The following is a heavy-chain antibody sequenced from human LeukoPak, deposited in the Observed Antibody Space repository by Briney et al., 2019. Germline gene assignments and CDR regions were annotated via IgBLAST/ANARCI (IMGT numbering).Heavy chain of an antibody. CDR3: AHTVWSGNYFDY. Sequence: GGSLRLSCAASGFTFSTSWMHWVRQVPGKGLVWVSRINSDGRSTDYADSAKGRFTISRDNTKNTLYLQMNSLRVEDTAMYYCAHTVWSGNYFDYWGQGTLVTVSS. CDR1: GFTFSTSW. V-gene: IGHV3-74*01. J-gene: IGHJ4*02. CDR2: INSDGRST. D-gene: IGHD3-3*01.